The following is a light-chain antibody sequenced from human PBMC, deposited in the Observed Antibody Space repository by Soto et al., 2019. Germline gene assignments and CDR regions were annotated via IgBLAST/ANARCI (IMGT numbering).Light chain of an antibody. J-gene: IGKJ4*01. CDR2: NAS. V-gene: IGKV3-15*01. Sequence: EVVLTQSPATLSVPPGERVTLSCWASRTVSTNLGWYQQKPGQAPRLLIYNASTRATGVPAGFSGSGSGTXXXXXXXSXXXXXXXXXYCQQCNNWPPTFGGGTKVEI. CDR1: RTVSTN. CDR3: QQCNNWPPT.